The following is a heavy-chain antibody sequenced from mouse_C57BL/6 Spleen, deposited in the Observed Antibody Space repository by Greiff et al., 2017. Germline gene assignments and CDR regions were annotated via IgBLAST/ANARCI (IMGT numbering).Heavy chain of an antibody. Sequence: VHVKQSGAELVKPGASVKLSCTASGFNIKDYYMHRVKQRTEQGLEWIGRIDPEDGETKYAPKFQGKATITADTSSNTAYLQLSSLTAEDTAVYYCAFSSYGAYWGQGTLVTVSA. J-gene: IGHJ3*01. D-gene: IGHD1-1*01. V-gene: IGHV14-2*01. CDR1: GFNIKDYY. CDR3: AFSSYGAY. CDR2: IDPEDGET.